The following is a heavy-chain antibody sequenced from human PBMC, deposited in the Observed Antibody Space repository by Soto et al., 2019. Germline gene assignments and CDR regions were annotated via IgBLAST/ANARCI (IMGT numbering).Heavy chain of an antibody. Sequence: GASVKVSCKASGYTFTSYGISWVRQAPGQGLEWMGWISAYNGNTNYAQKLQGRVTMTTDTSTSTAYMELRSLRSDDTAVYYCARGSCSGGSCYFWFDYWGQGTLVTVSS. CDR1: GYTFTSYG. CDR2: ISAYNGNT. CDR3: ARGSCSGGSCYFWFDY. V-gene: IGHV1-18*01. J-gene: IGHJ4*02. D-gene: IGHD2-15*01.